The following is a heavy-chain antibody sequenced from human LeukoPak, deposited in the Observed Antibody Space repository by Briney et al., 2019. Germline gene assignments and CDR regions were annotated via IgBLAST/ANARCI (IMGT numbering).Heavy chain of an antibody. J-gene: IGHJ6*04. CDR2: ISSSGSTI. CDR3: AELGITMIGGV. CDR1: GGSVSSYY. Sequence: LSLTCTVSGGSVSSYYWNWIRQPPGKGLEWVSYISSSGSTIYYADSVKGRFTISRDNAKNSLYLQMNSLRAEDTAVYYCAELGITMIGGVWGKGTTVTIPS. V-gene: IGHV3-48*03. D-gene: IGHD3-10*02.